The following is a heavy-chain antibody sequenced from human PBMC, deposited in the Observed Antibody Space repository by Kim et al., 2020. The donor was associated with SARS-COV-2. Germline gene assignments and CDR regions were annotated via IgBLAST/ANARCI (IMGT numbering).Heavy chain of an antibody. D-gene: IGHD3-10*01. J-gene: IGHJ6*02. CDR2: INHSGST. V-gene: IGHV4-34*01. CDR1: GGSFSGYY. Sequence: SETLSLTCAVYGGSFSGYYWSWIRQPPGKGLEWIGEINHSGSTNYNPSLKSRVTISVDTSKNQFSLKLSSVTAADTAVYYCARGLKAGGYYGSGSYQEGYYYGMDVWGQGTTVTVSS. CDR3: ARGLKAGGYYGSGSYQEGYYYGMDV.